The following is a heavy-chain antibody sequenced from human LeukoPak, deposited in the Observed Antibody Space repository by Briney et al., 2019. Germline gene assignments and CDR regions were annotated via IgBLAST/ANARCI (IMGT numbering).Heavy chain of an antibody. CDR1: GGSISSGSYY. Sequence: PSETLSLTCTVSGGSISSGSYYWSWIRQPAGKGLEWIGRIYTSGSTNYNPSLKSRVTMSVDTSKNQFSLKLSSVTAADTAVYYCAREQQWLSRVSYYYYMDVWGKGTTVTVSS. D-gene: IGHD6-19*01. CDR3: AREQQWLSRVSYYYYMDV. V-gene: IGHV4-61*02. J-gene: IGHJ6*03. CDR2: IYTSGST.